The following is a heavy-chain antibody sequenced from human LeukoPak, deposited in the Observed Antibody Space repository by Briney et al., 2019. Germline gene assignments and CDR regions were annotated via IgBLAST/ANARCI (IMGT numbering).Heavy chain of an antibody. V-gene: IGHV4-39*01. Sequence: PSGTLSLTCTVSGGSISSSSYYWGWIRQPPGEGLEWIGSIYYSGSTYYNPSLKSRVTISVDTSKNQFSLKLSSVTAADTAVYYCARVSWSPQYFDYWGQGTLVTVSS. CDR1: GGSISSSSYY. CDR2: IYYSGST. D-gene: IGHD2-15*01. J-gene: IGHJ4*02. CDR3: ARVSWSPQYFDY.